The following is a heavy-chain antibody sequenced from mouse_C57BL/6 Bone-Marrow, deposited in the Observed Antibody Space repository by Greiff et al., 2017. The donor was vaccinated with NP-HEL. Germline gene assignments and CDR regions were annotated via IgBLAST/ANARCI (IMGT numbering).Heavy chain of an antibody. D-gene: IGHD3-3*01. J-gene: IGHJ2*01. CDR3: TPRGQLSYYFDY. Sequence: EVQLVESGAELVRPGASVKLSCTASGFNIKDDYMHWVKQRPEQGLEWIGWIDPENGDTEYASKFQGKATITADTSSNTAYLQLSSLTSEDTAVYYCTPRGQLSYYFDYWGQGTTLTVSS. V-gene: IGHV14-4*01. CDR1: GFNIKDDY. CDR2: IDPENGDT.